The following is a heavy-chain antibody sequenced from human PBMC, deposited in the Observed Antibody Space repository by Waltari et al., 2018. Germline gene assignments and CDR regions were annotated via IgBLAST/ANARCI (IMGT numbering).Heavy chain of an antibody. D-gene: IGHD6-6*01. V-gene: IGHV1-3*01. J-gene: IGHJ6*02. CDR2: INAGNGNT. Sequence: QVQLVQSGAEVKKPGASVKVSCKASGYTFISYAMHWVRQAPGQRLEWMGWINAGNGNTKYSQKFQGRVTITRDTSASTAYMELSSLRSEDTAVYYCADSSSSDYYYGMDVWGQGTTVTVSS. CDR3: ADSSSSDYYYGMDV. CDR1: GYTFISYA.